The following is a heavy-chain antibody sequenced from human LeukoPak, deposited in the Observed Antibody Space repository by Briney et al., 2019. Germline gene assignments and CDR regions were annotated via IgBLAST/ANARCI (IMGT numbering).Heavy chain of an antibody. CDR1: GGSISSYY. Sequence: PSETLSLTCTVSGGSISSYYWSWIRQPPGKGLEWIGYIYYSGSTNYNPSLKSRVTISVDTSKNQFSLKLSSVTAADTAVYYCARGGGGGYYDSSSIFDYWGQGTLVTVSS. CDR2: IYYSGST. V-gene: IGHV4-59*01. J-gene: IGHJ4*02. D-gene: IGHD3-22*01. CDR3: ARGGGGGYYDSSSIFDY.